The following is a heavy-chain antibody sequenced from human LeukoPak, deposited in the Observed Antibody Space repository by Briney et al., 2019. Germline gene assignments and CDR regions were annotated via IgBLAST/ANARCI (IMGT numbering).Heavy chain of an antibody. CDR2: IREDGSDK. V-gene: IGHV3-7*01. J-gene: IGHJ4*02. D-gene: IGHD1-1*01. CDR1: GFTFSNYW. Sequence: HPGGSLRLSCAASGFTFSNYWMTWVRQAPGKGLEWVANIREDGSDKYYVDSVKGRFTISRDNAKNSLSLQMDSLRVEDTGVYYCVRDDNLFDYWGQGTPVTVSS. CDR3: VRDDNLFDY.